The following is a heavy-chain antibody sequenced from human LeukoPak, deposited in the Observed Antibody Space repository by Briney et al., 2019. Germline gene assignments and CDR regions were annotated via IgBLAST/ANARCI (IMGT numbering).Heavy chain of an antibody. D-gene: IGHD1-26*01. CDR3: ARVREIRYYFDY. V-gene: IGHV4-30-4*01. CDR1: GGSISSGDYY. J-gene: IGHJ4*02. CDR2: IYYSGST. Sequence: PSQTLSLTCTVSGGSISSGDYYWSWIRQPPGKGLEWTGYIYYSGSTYYNPSLKSRVTISVDTSKNQFSLKLSSVTAADTAVYYCARVREIRYYFDYWGQGTLVTVSS.